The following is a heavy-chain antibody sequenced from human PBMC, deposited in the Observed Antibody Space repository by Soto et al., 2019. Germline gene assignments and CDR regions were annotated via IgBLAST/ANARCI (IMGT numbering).Heavy chain of an antibody. Sequence: ASVKVSCKASGYTFTSYGISWVRQAPGQGLEWMGWISAYNGNTNYAQKLQGRVTMTTDTSTSTAYMEPRSLRSDDTAVYYCARVDKATATEVYYYYYGLDVWGQGTTVTVSS. D-gene: IGHD5-18*01. J-gene: IGHJ6*02. CDR2: ISAYNGNT. V-gene: IGHV1-18*01. CDR3: ARVDKATATEVYYYYYGLDV. CDR1: GYTFTSYG.